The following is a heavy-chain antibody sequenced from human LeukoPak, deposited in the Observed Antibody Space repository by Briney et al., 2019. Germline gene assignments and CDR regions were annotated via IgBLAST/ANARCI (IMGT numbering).Heavy chain of an antibody. D-gene: IGHD1-7*01. Sequence: SETLSLTCTVSGGSISSSSYYWGWIRQPPGKGLEWIGSIYYSGSTYYNPSLKSRVTISVDTSKNQFSLKLSSVTAADTAVYYCARVLELPDYWGQGTLVTVSS. J-gene: IGHJ4*02. CDR3: ARVLELPDY. V-gene: IGHV4-39*07. CDR1: GGSISSSSYY. CDR2: IYYSGST.